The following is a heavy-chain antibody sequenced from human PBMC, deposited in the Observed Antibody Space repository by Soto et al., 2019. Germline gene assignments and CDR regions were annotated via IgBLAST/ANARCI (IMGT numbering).Heavy chain of an antibody. J-gene: IGHJ4*02. Sequence: GGSLRLSCAASGFTFSSDAMSWVRRAPGKGLEGVSAISGSGGSTYYAASVKGRFTISRDNSKNTLYLQMNSLRAEAPAVYYCAKDPENLYYFDYWGQGTLVTGSS. CDR3: AKDPENLYYFDY. CDR2: ISGSGGST. V-gene: IGHV3-23*01. CDR1: GFTFSSDA.